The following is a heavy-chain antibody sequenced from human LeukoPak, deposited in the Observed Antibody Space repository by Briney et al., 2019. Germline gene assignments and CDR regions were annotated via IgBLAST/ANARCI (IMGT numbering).Heavy chain of an antibody. D-gene: IGHD6-6*01. J-gene: IGHJ4*02. V-gene: IGHV1-2*02. CDR3: ASGGAARVY. CDR1: GYTFTCYY. CDR2: INPNSGGT. Sequence: AAVTVTCKASGYTFTCYYMHWVRQAPGQGMEWMGWINPNSGGTNYAQKFQGRVTMTRDTSISTAYMELSRLRSDDTAVYYCASGGAARVYSGQGTLVTVSS.